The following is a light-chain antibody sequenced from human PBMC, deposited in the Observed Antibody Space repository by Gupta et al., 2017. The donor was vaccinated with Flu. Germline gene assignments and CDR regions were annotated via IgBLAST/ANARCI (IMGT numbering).Light chain of an antibody. J-gene: IGLJ1*01. CDR3: GAWDSSLNAYV. V-gene: IGLV1-51*02. Sequence: SNIGNNDVSWYQQLPGAAPKLLIYENNKRPSGIPDRFSGSKSGASATLDITGLQTGDEADYYCGAWDSSLNAYVFGSETTVTVL. CDR2: ENN. CDR1: SNIGNND.